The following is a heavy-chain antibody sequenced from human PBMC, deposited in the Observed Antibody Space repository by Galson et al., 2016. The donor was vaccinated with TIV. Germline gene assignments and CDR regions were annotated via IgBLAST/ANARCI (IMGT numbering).Heavy chain of an antibody. V-gene: IGHV5-51*01. J-gene: IGHJ3*02. CDR3: SKIGYYYSNTDCYAYDAFHI. Sequence: QSGAEVKKPGESLKISCQASGYSFTTFWIGWVRQMPGKGLEWVGVIYPEDSDTRYSPSFQGQVIMSADKSTATAYLQWSSLRASDTAIYCCSKIGYYYSNTDCYAYDAFHIWGQGTMVSVSS. CDR1: GYSFTTFW. D-gene: IGHD3-10*01. CDR2: IYPEDSDT.